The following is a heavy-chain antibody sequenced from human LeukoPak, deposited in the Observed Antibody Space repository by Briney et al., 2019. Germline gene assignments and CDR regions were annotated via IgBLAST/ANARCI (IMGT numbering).Heavy chain of an antibody. CDR3: ARGDEITMIVRGAFDI. D-gene: IGHD3-22*01. Sequence: SETLSLTCTVSGGSISSGGYYWSWIRQPPGKGLEWIGYIYHSGSTYYNPSLKSRVTISVDRSKNQFSLKLSSVTAADTAVYYCARGDEITMIVRGAFDIWGQGTMDTVSS. V-gene: IGHV4-30-2*01. CDR1: GGSISSGGYY. J-gene: IGHJ3*02. CDR2: IYHSGST.